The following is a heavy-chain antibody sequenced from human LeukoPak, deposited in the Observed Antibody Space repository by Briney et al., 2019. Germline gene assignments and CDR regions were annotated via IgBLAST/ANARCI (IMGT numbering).Heavy chain of an antibody. Sequence: GGSLRLSRAASGFTFSDYYMSRIRQAPGKGLEWVSYISSSGSTIYYADSVKGRFTISRDNAKNSLYLQMNSLRAEDTAVYYCARPLWFGEPSSGFDYWGQGTLVTVSS. J-gene: IGHJ4*02. D-gene: IGHD3-10*01. V-gene: IGHV3-11*01. CDR2: ISSSGSTI. CDR3: ARPLWFGEPSSGFDY. CDR1: GFTFSDYY.